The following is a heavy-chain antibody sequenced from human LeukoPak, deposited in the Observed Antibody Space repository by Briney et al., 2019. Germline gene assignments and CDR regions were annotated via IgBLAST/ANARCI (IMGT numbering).Heavy chain of an antibody. CDR1: GDTFSNFV. V-gene: IGHV1-69*15. D-gene: IGHD3-10*01. CDR2: IIPIFGTA. Sequence: SVKVSCKTSGDTFSNFVISWVRQAPGQGLEWMARIIPIFGTANYAQKFQGRVTITADESTSTAYMELSSLRSEDTAVYYCARDPGPSSSGLNLPGYWGQGTLVTVSS. CDR3: ARDPGPSSSGLNLPGY. J-gene: IGHJ4*02.